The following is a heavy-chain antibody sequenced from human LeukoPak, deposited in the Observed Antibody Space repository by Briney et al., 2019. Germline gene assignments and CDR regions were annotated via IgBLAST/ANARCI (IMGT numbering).Heavy chain of an antibody. Sequence: AGGSLRLSCAASGFTVSSNYMSWVRQAPGKGLEWVSVIYSGGSTYYADSVKGRFAISRDNSKNTLYLQMNSLRAEDTAVYYCATLYYDSSGYYPNYFDYWGQGTLVTVSS. CDR2: IYSGGST. D-gene: IGHD3-22*01. J-gene: IGHJ4*02. CDR1: GFTVSSNY. CDR3: ATLYYDSSGYYPNYFDY. V-gene: IGHV3-66*02.